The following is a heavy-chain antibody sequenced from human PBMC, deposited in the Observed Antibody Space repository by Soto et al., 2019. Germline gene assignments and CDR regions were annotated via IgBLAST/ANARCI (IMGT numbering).Heavy chain of an antibody. CDR1: GGSISNDNW. V-gene: IGHV4-4*02. CDR2: VYHSGSN. Sequence: QVQLQESGPGLVKPSGTLSLTCGVSGGSISNDNWWCWVRQPPGKGLEWIGEVYHSGSNNYNPSLKSRVTISVDKSKTQFSLNLSSVTAADTAVYYCASNRWADAFDIWGQGTMVTVSS. D-gene: IGHD3-16*02. J-gene: IGHJ3*02. CDR3: ASNRWADAFDI.